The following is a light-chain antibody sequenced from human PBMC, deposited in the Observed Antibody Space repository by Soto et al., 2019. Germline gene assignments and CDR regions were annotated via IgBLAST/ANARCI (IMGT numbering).Light chain of an antibody. CDR1: QSVSSN. V-gene: IGKV3-20*01. J-gene: IGKJ5*01. CDR2: GAS. CDR3: QQYGGSPRIT. Sequence: EIVMTQSPATLSVSPGERATLSCRASQSVSSNLAWYQQKPGQAPRRLIYGASTRATGIPDRFSGSGSGTDFTLIINRLEPEDVAIYYCQQYGGSPRITFGQGTRLEI.